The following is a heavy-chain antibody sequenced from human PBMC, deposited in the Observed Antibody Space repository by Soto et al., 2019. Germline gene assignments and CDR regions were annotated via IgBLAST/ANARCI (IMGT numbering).Heavy chain of an antibody. CDR1: GFSFSSYA. Sequence: EVQLLESGGGLVQPGGSLRLSCVGSGFSFSSYAMNWVRQAPGQGLEWVSGISGRGGTTFYADYVKGRFTISRDNSKNTLYLQMNSLRAEDTAVYYCEKDLGYTSSWYYALHIWGQGTMVTVSS. V-gene: IGHV3-23*01. D-gene: IGHD6-13*01. CDR2: ISGRGGTT. J-gene: IGHJ3*02. CDR3: EKDLGYTSSWYYALHI.